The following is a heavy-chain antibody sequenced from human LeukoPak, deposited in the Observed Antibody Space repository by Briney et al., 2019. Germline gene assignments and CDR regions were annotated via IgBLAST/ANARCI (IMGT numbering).Heavy chain of an antibody. V-gene: IGHV1-69*13. CDR1: GGTFSSYA. Sequence: ASVKVSCKASGGTFSSYAISWVRQAPGQGLEWTGGIIPIFGTANYAQKFQGRVTITADESTSTAYMELSSLRSEDTAVYYCARVNYYDPSFDYWGQGTLVTVSS. J-gene: IGHJ4*02. D-gene: IGHD3-22*01. CDR3: ARVNYYDPSFDY. CDR2: IIPIFGTA.